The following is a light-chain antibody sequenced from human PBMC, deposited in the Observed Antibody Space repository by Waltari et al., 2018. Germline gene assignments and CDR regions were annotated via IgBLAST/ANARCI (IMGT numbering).Light chain of an antibody. CDR3: CSYAGSYSYVV. V-gene: IGLV2-11*01. J-gene: IGLJ2*01. Sequence: QSALTQPRSVSGSPGQSVTIPCTGTSSDVGGYNYVSWNQQHPGKAPKLMIYDVSKRPSGVPDRFSGSKSGNTASLTISGLQAEDEADYYCCSYAGSYSYVVFGGGTKLTVL. CDR1: SSDVGGYNY. CDR2: DVS.